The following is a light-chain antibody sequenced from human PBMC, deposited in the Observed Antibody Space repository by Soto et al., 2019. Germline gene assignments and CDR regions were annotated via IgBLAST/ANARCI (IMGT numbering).Light chain of an antibody. J-gene: IGLJ2*01. V-gene: IGLV2-8*01. Sequence: QSALTQPPSASGSPGQSVTISCTGSSSDVGGHNFVSWYQQHPGKAPKLIIYEVSKRPAGVPDRFSGSKSGNTASLTVSGLQAEDEADYYCQSFDSSRIGLLFGGGTKVTVL. CDR1: SSDVGGHNF. CDR3: QSFDSSRIGLL. CDR2: EVS.